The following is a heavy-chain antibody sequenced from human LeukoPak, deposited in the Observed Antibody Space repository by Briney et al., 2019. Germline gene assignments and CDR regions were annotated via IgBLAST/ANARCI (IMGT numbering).Heavy chain of an antibody. V-gene: IGHV4-31*03. Sequence: SQTLSLTCTVSGGSISSGGYYWSWIRQHPGKGLEWIGYIYYSGSTYYNPSLKSRVTISVDTSKNQFSLKLSSVTAADTAVYYCARGPHTVTTFYYYYGMDVWGQGTTVTVSS. D-gene: IGHD4-17*01. J-gene: IGHJ6*02. CDR2: IYYSGST. CDR1: GGSISSGGYY. CDR3: ARGPHTVTTFYYYYGMDV.